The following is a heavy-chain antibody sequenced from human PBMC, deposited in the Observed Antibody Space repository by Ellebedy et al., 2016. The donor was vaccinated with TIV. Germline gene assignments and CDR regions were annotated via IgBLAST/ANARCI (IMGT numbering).Heavy chain of an antibody. CDR3: ARGYGDYDY. J-gene: IGHJ4*02. CDR1: GDTFSTYA. CDR2: IIPIYGTT. Sequence: ASVKVSCXSSGDTFSTYAISWVRQAPGQGLEWIGGIIPIYGTTNYAQKFQGRVTMTRDTSTRTVYMELSSLRSEDTAVYYCARGYGDYDYWGQGSLVTVSS. V-gene: IGHV1-69*05. D-gene: IGHD4-17*01.